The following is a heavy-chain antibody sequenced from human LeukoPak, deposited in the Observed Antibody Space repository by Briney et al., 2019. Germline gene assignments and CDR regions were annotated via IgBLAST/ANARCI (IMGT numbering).Heavy chain of an antibody. Sequence: ASVKVSCKASGYAFIDYAINWVRQAPGQGLEWIGWINTNTGNPTYAQGFTGRFVFSLDTSVSTTYLQISSLKAEDTAVYYCARDPGDDFVVPGDPWGQGTLVTVSS. CDR1: GYAFIDYA. V-gene: IGHV7-4-1*02. CDR3: ARDPGDDFVVPGDP. D-gene: IGHD2-2*01. CDR2: INTNTGNP. J-gene: IGHJ5*02.